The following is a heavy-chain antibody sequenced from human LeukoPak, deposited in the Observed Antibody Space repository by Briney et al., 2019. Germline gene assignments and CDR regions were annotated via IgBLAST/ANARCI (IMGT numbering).Heavy chain of an antibody. J-gene: IGHJ6*03. CDR3: ARGVAGLDYYYMDV. D-gene: IGHD6-19*01. V-gene: IGHV3-21*01. CDR1: GFTFSSYS. Sequence: GGSLRLSCAASGFTFSSYSMNWVRQAPGKGLEWVSSTSSSSSYIYYADSVKGRFTISRDNAKNSLYLQMNSLRAEDTAVYYCARGVAGLDYYYMDVWGKGTTVTVSS. CDR2: TSSSSSYI.